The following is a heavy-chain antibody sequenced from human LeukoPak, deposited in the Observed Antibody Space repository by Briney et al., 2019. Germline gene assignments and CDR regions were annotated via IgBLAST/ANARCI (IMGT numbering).Heavy chain of an antibody. CDR1: GFTFSSYW. CDR2: IKQDEGES. V-gene: IGHV3-7*01. D-gene: IGHD6-19*01. Sequence: GGSLRLSCAASGFTFSSYWMGWIRQAPGKGLEWVANIKQDEGESYYMDSVKGRFTISRDNAKNSMYLQMNSLRVEGTAVYYCARDRSGYSSGWALDAFDIWGQGTMVTVSS. J-gene: IGHJ3*02. CDR3: ARDRSGYSSGWALDAFDI.